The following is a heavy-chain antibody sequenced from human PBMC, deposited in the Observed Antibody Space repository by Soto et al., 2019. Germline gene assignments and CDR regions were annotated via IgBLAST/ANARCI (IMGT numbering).Heavy chain of an antibody. V-gene: IGHV3-33*01. CDR2: IWYDGSNK. CDR3: ARGPFGGWYRIDY. D-gene: IGHD6-19*01. CDR1: GFTFSSYG. J-gene: IGHJ4*02. Sequence: HPGGSLRLSCAASGFTFSSYGMHWVRQAPGKGLEWVAVIWYDGSNKYYADSVKGRFTISRDNSKNTLYLQMNSLGAEDTAVYYCARGPFGGWYRIDYWGQGTLVTVSS.